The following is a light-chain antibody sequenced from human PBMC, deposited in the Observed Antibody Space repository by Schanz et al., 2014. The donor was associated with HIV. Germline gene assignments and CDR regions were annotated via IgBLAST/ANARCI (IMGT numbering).Light chain of an antibody. CDR3: ISYTSDTVL. CDR2: EVT. CDR1: RNDVGTYNL. J-gene: IGLJ2*01. Sequence: QSALTQPASVSGSPGQSITISCTGTRNDVGTYNLVSWHQQHPGKAPQLMIYEVTKRPSGVSDRFSGSKSGNTASLTISGLQAEDEADYYCISYTSDTVLFGGGTKLTVL. V-gene: IGLV2-14*02.